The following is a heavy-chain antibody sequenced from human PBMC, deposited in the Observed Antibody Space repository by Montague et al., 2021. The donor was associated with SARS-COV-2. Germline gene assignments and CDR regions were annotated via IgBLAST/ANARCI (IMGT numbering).Heavy chain of an antibody. D-gene: IGHD3-3*01. CDR1: DGSFSGYY. CDR3: AGGQVTIFGVLIMLPAAGALDI. Sequence: SETLSLNCAVYDGSFSGYYWSWIRQPPGKGLEWIGEINHSGSTNYNPSLKSRVTISVDTSKNQFSLKLNSVSAADTAVYYCAGGQVTIFGVLIMLPAAGALDIWGQGTMVTVSS. V-gene: IGHV4-34*01. J-gene: IGHJ3*02. CDR2: INHSGST.